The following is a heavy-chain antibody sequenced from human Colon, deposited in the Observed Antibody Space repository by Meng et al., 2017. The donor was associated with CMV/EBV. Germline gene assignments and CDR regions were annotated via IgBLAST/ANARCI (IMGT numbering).Heavy chain of an antibody. Sequence: GSLKISCTASGFSFSDYGIHWVRQTPDTRLEWITYVRHIATDKYYADSVRGRFTISRDNSRNTVYLQMNSLRPEDTAIYYCAKDIGTWTRGYYFDYWGQGILVTVSS. CDR1: GFSFSDYG. CDR3: AKDIGTWTRGYYFDY. D-gene: IGHD3-10*01. CDR2: VRHIATDK. J-gene: IGHJ4*02. V-gene: IGHV3-30*02.